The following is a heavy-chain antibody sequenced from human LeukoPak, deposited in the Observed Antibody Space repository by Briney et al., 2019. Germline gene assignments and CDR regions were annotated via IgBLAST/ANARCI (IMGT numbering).Heavy chain of an antibody. CDR3: AKSRLRARGVITHFDY. V-gene: IGHV3-23*01. CDR2: MSGSGGST. J-gene: IGHJ4*02. CDR1: GFTFGNYA. Sequence: GGSLRLSCAASGFTFGNYAMSWVRQAPGKGLEWVSTMSGSGGSTFYADSVQGRFTISRDNAKNSLYLQMNSLRAEDTALYYCAKSRLRARGVITHFDYWGQGTLVTVSS. D-gene: IGHD3-10*01.